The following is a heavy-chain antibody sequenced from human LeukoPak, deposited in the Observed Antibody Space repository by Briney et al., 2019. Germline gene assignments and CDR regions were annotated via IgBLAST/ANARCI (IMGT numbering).Heavy chain of an antibody. CDR1: GFTFRDYY. Sequence: PGGPLRLSCAASGFTFRDYYMSGIPQAPGKGLEGVSYISSSGSTIYYADSVKGRFTISRDNAKNSLYLQMNSLRAEDTAVYYCASSTVPAATRWSYYYYMDVWGKGTTVTVPS. D-gene: IGHD2-2*01. CDR3: ASSTVPAATRWSYYYYMDV. CDR2: ISSSGSTI. V-gene: IGHV3-11*04. J-gene: IGHJ6*03.